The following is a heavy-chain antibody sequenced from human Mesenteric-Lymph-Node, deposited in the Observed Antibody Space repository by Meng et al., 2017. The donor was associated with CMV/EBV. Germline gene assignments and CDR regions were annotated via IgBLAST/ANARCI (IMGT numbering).Heavy chain of an antibody. CDR3: AKPPGYGDYSEDWFDP. CDR2: ISSSSSYI. J-gene: IGHJ5*02. D-gene: IGHD4-17*01. Sequence: GESLKISCAASGFTFSSYSMNWVRQAPGKGLEWVSSISSSSSYIYYADSVKGRFTISRDNAKNSLYLQMNSLRAEDTAVYYCAKPPGYGDYSEDWFDPWGQGTLVTVSS. V-gene: IGHV3-21*01. CDR1: GFTFSSYS.